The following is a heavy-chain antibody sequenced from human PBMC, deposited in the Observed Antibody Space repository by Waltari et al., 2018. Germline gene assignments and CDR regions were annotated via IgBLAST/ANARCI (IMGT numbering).Heavy chain of an antibody. D-gene: IGHD6-13*01. Sequence: QITLKESGPTLVKPTQTLTLTCTFSGFSLSTSGVGVGWIRQPPGKALALLALIYWDDDKRYSPSMKSRLTITKDTSKNQVVLTMTNMDPVDTATYYCAHRQQQQLPLDAFDIWGQGTMVTVSS. CDR3: AHRQQQQLPLDAFDI. J-gene: IGHJ3*02. CDR1: GFSLSTSGVG. CDR2: IYWDDDK. V-gene: IGHV2-5*02.